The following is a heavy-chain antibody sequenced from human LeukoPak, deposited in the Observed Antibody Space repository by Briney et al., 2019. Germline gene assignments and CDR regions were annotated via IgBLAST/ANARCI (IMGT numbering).Heavy chain of an antibody. CDR2: INHSGST. CDR3: ARGLMVRGLPI. J-gene: IGHJ3*02. CDR1: GGSFSGYY. V-gene: IGHV4-34*01. D-gene: IGHD3-10*01. Sequence: PSETLSLTCAVYGGSFSGYYWSWIRQPPGKGLEWIGEINHSGSTNYNPSLKSRVTISVDTPKNQFSLKLSSVTAADTAVYYCARGLMVRGLPIWGQGTMVTVSS.